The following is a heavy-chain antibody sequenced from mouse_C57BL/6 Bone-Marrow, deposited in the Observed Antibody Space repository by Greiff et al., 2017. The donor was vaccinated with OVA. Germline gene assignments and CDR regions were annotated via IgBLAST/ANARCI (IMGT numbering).Heavy chain of an antibody. CDR1: GYAFSSSW. CDR2: IYPGDGDT. Sequence: QVQLQQSGPELVKPGASVKISCKASGYAFSSSWMNWVKQRPGKGLEWIGRIYPGDGDTNYNGKFKGKATLTADKSSSTAYMQLSSLTSEDSAVYFCARGDDGYYEGYAMDYWGQGTSVTVSS. CDR3: ARGDDGYYEGYAMDY. V-gene: IGHV1-82*01. J-gene: IGHJ4*01. D-gene: IGHD2-3*01.